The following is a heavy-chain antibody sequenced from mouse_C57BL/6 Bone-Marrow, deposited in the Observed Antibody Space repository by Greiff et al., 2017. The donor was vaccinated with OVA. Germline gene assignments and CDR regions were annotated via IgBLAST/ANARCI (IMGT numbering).Heavy chain of an antibody. D-gene: IGHD4-1*01. CDR1: GFSLTSYG. CDR3: AKRTGTFPWFAY. J-gene: IGHJ3*01. V-gene: IGHV2-3*01. CDR2: LWGDGST. Sequence: VKVVESGPGLVAPSQSLSITCTVSGFSLTSYGVSWVRQPPGKGLEWLGVLWGDGSTNYHSALISRLSISKDNSKSQVFLQLNSLQTDYTATYYCAKRTGTFPWFAYWGQGTLVTVSA.